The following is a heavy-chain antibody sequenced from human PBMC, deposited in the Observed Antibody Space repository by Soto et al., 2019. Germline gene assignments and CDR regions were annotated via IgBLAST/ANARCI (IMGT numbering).Heavy chain of an antibody. D-gene: IGHD6-13*01. V-gene: IGHV3-21*01. CDR3: AREQAAAAGTPRVVP. J-gene: IGHJ5*02. Sequence: PGGSLRLSCAASGFTFSSYSMNWVRQAPGKGLEWVSSISSSSSYIYYADSVKGRFTISRDNAKNSLYLQMNSLRAEDTAVYYCAREQAAAAGTPRVVPWGQGTLVTVSS. CDR2: ISSSSSYI. CDR1: GFTFSSYS.